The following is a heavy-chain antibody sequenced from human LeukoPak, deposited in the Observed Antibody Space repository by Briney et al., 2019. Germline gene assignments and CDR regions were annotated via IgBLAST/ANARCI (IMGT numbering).Heavy chain of an antibody. Sequence: GGSLRLSCVASGFTFSSYSMKWVRQAPGKGLEWVSSISSSSSYIDYADSVKGRFTISRDNAKNSLYLQMKSLRDEDTAVYYCAKTSGSPLDYWGQGTLVTVSS. D-gene: IGHD1-26*01. CDR3: AKTSGSPLDY. CDR1: GFTFSSYS. J-gene: IGHJ4*02. V-gene: IGHV3-21*04. CDR2: ISSSSSYI.